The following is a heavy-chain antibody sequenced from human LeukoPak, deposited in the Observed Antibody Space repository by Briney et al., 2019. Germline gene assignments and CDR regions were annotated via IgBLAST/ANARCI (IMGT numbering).Heavy chain of an antibody. CDR1: GFTFSSSW. Sequence: GGSLRLSCAASGFTFSSSWMAWVRQAPGKGLEWVANIKYDGNEIYYVDSVKGRFTISRDNAKNSLHLEMNSLRADDTAVYYCAAMDHFDPWGQGTLVTVSS. J-gene: IGHJ5*02. V-gene: IGHV3-7*01. CDR3: AAMDHFDP. CDR2: IKYDGNEI. D-gene: IGHD5-18*01.